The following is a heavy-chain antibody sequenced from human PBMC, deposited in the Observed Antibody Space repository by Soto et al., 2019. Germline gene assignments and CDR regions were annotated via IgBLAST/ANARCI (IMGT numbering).Heavy chain of an antibody. CDR3: ATTRGLAVGGSFDY. J-gene: IGHJ4*02. Sequence: ETLSLTCAVYGGSFSGYYWAWIRQPPGKGLEWVGTFYDGNTYHNPSLRSRITIAVDTSKNQFSLKLNSVAAADTAFYYCATTRGLAVGGSFDYWGQGMLVTVSS. D-gene: IGHD3-10*01. V-gene: IGHV4-34*01. CDR1: GGSFSGYY. CDR2: FYDGNT.